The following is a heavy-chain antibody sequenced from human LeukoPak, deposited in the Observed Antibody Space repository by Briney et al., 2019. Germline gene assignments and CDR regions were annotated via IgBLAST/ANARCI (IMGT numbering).Heavy chain of an antibody. CDR2: ISGSGGST. Sequence: GSLRLSCAASGFTFSSYAMSWVRQAPGKGLEWVSAISGSGGSTYYADSVKGRFTISRDNSKNTLYLQMNSLRAEDTAVYYCAKYYYDSSGYPYFDYWGQGTLVTVSS. J-gene: IGHJ4*02. D-gene: IGHD3-22*01. V-gene: IGHV3-23*01. CDR3: AKYYYDSSGYPYFDY. CDR1: GFTFSSYA.